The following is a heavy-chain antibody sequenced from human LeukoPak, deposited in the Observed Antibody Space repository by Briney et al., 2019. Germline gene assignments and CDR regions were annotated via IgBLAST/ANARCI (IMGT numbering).Heavy chain of an antibody. Sequence: GGSLRLSCAASGFTFSSYAMHWVRQAPGKGLEWVAVISYDGSNKYYADSVKGRFTISRDNSKNTLYLQMNSLRAEDTAVYYCASPGPEVGADDAFDIWGQGTMVTVSS. J-gene: IGHJ3*02. CDR1: GFTFSSYA. V-gene: IGHV3-30-3*01. CDR2: ISYDGSNK. CDR3: ASPGPEVGADDAFDI. D-gene: IGHD1-26*01.